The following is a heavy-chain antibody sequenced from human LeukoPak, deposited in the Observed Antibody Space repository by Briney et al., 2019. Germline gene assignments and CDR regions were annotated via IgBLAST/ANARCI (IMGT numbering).Heavy chain of an antibody. Sequence: PGGSLRLSCVASGLTFGNYGMNWVRQAPGKGLEWVSSIGGGGYTTYYADSVRGRFTISRDNSKNSMYLQMSSLRAEDTAVYYCAREGDGYAYYFDYWGQGTLVTVSS. D-gene: IGHD5-24*01. J-gene: IGHJ4*02. CDR3: AREGDGYAYYFDY. CDR2: IGGGGYTT. CDR1: GLTFGNYG. V-gene: IGHV3-23*01.